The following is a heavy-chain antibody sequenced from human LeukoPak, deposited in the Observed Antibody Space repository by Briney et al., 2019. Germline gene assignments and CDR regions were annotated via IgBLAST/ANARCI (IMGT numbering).Heavy chain of an antibody. D-gene: IGHD6-19*01. Sequence: SETLSLTCAVYGGSFSGYYWSWIRQPPGKGLEWIGEINHSGGTNYNPSLKSRVTISVDTSKNQFSLKLSSVTAADTAVYYCGRGPLAVAGTGDYWGQGTLVTVSS. CDR2: INHSGGT. CDR1: GGSFSGYY. V-gene: IGHV4-34*01. J-gene: IGHJ4*02. CDR3: GRGPLAVAGTGDY.